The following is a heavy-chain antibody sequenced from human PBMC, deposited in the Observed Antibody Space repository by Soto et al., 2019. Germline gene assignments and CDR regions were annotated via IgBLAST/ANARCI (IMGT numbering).Heavy chain of an antibody. J-gene: IGHJ3*01. CDR1: GFTISGKKY. V-gene: IGHV3-53*01. CDR3: ATWHEREHAYDV. D-gene: IGHD1-1*01. Sequence: DVQLVESGGGLIQPGESLRLSCAAFGFTISGKKYVAWVRQAPGKGLEWVSALYDLDGSFYAASVKGRFTTSSDSSKTTVYLQMNDLRPADTAVYYCATWHEREHAYDVWGQVTTVTVSS. CDR2: LYDLDGS.